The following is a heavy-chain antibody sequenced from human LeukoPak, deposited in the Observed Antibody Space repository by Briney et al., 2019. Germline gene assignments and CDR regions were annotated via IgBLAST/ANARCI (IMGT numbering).Heavy chain of an antibody. D-gene: IGHD5-18*01. CDR2: ISSNGRST. CDR3: VKVMWDTVMAGYFDY. V-gene: IGHV3-64D*06. Sequence: GGSLRLSCSASGFTFSTYAMHWVRQAPGKGLEYFSAISSNGRSTYYADSVKGRFTISRDNSKNTLYIQMSSLRGEDTAVYYCVKVMWDTVMAGYFDYCGQGTLVTVSS. CDR1: GFTFSTYA. J-gene: IGHJ4*02.